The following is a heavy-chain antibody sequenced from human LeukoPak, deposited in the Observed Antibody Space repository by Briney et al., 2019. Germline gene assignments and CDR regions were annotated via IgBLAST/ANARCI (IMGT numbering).Heavy chain of an antibody. V-gene: IGHV1-69*04. CDR2: IIPILGIA. CDR1: VGTFRSYV. J-gene: IGHJ4*02. D-gene: IGHD1-26*01. Sequence: SVKVSCKASVGTFRSYVISWVRQAPGQGLEWMGRIIPILGIAHYAQKFQGRGPMTRDTSIDTVYMDLSSLRSDERALYYCARDKSNGIGIVYWGQGTPVSVSS. CDR3: ARDKSNGIGIVY.